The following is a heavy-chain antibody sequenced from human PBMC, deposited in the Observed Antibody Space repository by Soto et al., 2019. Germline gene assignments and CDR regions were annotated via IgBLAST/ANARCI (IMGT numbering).Heavy chain of an antibody. Sequence: PSETLSLTCTVSGGSISSGYYYWSWIRKPPGKGLEWIAYIHYSRSTYYNPSLKSRATISVDTSKSQFSLKLSSVTAADTAVYYCARSRYSGSYFFDYWGQGILVTVSS. D-gene: IGHD1-26*01. V-gene: IGHV4-30-4*08. CDR1: GGSISSGYYY. CDR2: IHYSRST. J-gene: IGHJ4*02. CDR3: ARSRYSGSYFFDY.